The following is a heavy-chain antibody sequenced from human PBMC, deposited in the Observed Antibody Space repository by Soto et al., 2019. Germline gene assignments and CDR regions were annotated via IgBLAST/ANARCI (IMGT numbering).Heavy chain of an antibody. CDR1: GFTFSSYA. CDR3: AREIKYYGGFLDV. V-gene: IGHV3-30-3*01. CDR2: ISYDGSNK. D-gene: IGHD3-10*01. J-gene: IGHJ6*02. Sequence: GGSLRLSCAASGFTFSSYAMHWVRQAPGKGLEWVAVISYDGSNKYYADSVKGRFTISRDNSKNTLYLQMNSLRAEDRAVYYCAREIKYYGGFLDVWGQGTTVTVSS.